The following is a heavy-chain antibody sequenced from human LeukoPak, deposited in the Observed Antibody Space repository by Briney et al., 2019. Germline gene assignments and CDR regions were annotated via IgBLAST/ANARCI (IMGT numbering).Heavy chain of an antibody. J-gene: IGHJ4*02. CDR2: IKGDDGST. CDR1: GIAFDEYA. Sequence: GGSLRLSCAGSGIAFDEYAMHWVRQAPGKGLEWVSLIKGDDGSTYYADSVKGRFTISRDKSKNSLYLQMNSLRGEDTALYYCAKDLWQVAGLDYWGQGALVTVSS. CDR3: AKDLWQVAGLDY. D-gene: IGHD2-21*01. V-gene: IGHV3-43*02.